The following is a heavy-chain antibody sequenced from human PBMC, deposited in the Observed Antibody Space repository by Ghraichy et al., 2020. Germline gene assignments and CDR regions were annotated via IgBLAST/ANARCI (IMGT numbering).Heavy chain of an antibody. CDR2: IHFSGVT. V-gene: IGHV4-59*01. CDR3: ARGGDSCYWKFYS. Sequence: SETLSLTCTVSGGSITGYYWSWIRQPPEKRLEWIGYIHFSGVTVYNPSLRGRGTISVDVSKNQLSLWLDSVTTTDTATYYCARGGDSCYWKFYSWG. CDR1: GGSITGYY. D-gene: IGHD2-2*01. J-gene: IGHJ5*01.